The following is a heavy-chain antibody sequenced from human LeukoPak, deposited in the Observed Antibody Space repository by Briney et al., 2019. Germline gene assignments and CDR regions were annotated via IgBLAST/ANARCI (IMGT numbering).Heavy chain of an antibody. Sequence: GASVKVSCKTSGYTFTGYYMHLVRQAPGQGLEWMGWINPNSGGTNYAQKFQGRVTMTRDTSISTAYMELIRLRSDDTAVYYCARDPWGYDILTGYYTGVVFDYWGQGTLVTVSS. CDR3: ARDPWGYDILTGYYTGVVFDY. CDR2: INPNSGGT. V-gene: IGHV1-2*02. CDR1: GYTFTGYY. J-gene: IGHJ4*02. D-gene: IGHD3-9*01.